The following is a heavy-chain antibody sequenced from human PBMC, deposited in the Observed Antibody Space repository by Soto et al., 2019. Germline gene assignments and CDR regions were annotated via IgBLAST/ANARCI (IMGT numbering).Heavy chain of an antibody. CDR1: GYTFTSYG. V-gene: IGHV1-18*01. CDR3: ATAGRLRDEGYMDV. Sequence: ASVKVSCKASGYTFTSYGISWVRQAPGQGLEWMGWISAYNGNTNYAQKLQGRVTMTTDTSTNTAYMELSSLRSEDTAVYYCATAGRLRDEGYMDVWGKGTTVTVSS. CDR2: ISAYNGNT. J-gene: IGHJ6*03. D-gene: IGHD3-16*01.